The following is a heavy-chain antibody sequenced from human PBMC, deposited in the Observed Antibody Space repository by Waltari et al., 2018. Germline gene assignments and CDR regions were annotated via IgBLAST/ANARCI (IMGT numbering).Heavy chain of an antibody. Sequence: QVQLVQSGAEVKKPGSSVKVSCKASGGTFSSYAISWVRQAPGQGLEWMGGIIPILGIANYAQKYKGRVTMTADESTSTAYMELSSLRSEDTAVYYCARSVVPAANGRQLVHWFDPWGQGTLVTVSS. CDR2: IIPILGIA. J-gene: IGHJ5*02. CDR3: ARSVVPAANGRQLVHWFDP. V-gene: IGHV1-69*04. D-gene: IGHD2-2*01. CDR1: GGTFSSYA.